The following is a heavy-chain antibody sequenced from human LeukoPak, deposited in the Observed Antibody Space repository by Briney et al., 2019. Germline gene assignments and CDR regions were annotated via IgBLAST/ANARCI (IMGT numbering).Heavy chain of an antibody. Sequence: PGGSLRLSCAASAFTFSNYAMSWVRQAPGKGLEWVSSISGSGDSTSYADSVKGRFTISRDNSKNTLYLQMNSLRAEDTAVYYCARGPLRYFDWSRNLDYWGQGTLVTVSS. CDR3: ARGPLRYFDWSRNLDY. CDR2: ISGSGDST. D-gene: IGHD3-9*01. J-gene: IGHJ4*02. CDR1: AFTFSNYA. V-gene: IGHV3-23*01.